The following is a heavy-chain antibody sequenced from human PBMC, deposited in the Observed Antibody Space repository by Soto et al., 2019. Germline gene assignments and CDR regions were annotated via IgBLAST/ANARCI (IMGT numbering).Heavy chain of an antibody. D-gene: IGHD3-3*01. Sequence: PWGSLRLSCAASGFTFSSYEMNWVRQAPGKGLEWVSYISSSGSTIYYADSVKGRFTISRDNAKNSLYLQMNSLRAEDTAVYYCARGSVWRGYYPTAGMDVCGKGTTVTVSS. CDR3: ARGSVWRGYYPTAGMDV. V-gene: IGHV3-48*03. CDR2: ISSSGSTI. J-gene: IGHJ6*04. CDR1: GFTFSSYE.